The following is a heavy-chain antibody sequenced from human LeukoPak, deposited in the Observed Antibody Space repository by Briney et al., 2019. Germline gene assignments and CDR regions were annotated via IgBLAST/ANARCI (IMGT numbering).Heavy chain of an antibody. J-gene: IGHJ6*02. D-gene: IGHD3-16*02. Sequence: GSLRLSCAASGFTFSSYNMNWVRQAPGKGLEWVSYISSSSNIIYYADSVKGRFTISRDNAKNSLYLQMNSLRAEDTAVYYCVRDSAVIRGDVWGQGTTVTVSS. CDR1: GFTFSSYN. CDR3: VRDSAVIRGDV. CDR2: ISSSSNII. V-gene: IGHV3-48*04.